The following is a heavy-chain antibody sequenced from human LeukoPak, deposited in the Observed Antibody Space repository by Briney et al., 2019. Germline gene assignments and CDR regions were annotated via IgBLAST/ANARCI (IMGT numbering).Heavy chain of an antibody. D-gene: IGHD5-12*01. V-gene: IGHV4-59*01. CDR3: ARGGGGYAFDY. Sequence: SETLSLTCTVSGVSISSYYWSWIRQPPGKGLEWIGHIYHSGSANYSPSLKSRVTMSADTSKNQFSLKLTSVTAADTAVYYCARGGGGYAFDYWGQGTLVTVSS. J-gene: IGHJ4*02. CDR1: GVSISSYY. CDR2: IYHSGSA.